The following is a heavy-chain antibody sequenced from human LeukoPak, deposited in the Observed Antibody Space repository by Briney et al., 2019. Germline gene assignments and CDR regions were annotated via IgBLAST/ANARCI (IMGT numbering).Heavy chain of an antibody. Sequence: GGSLRLSCAASGFTFSSYWMSWVRQAPGKGLEWVANIKQDGSEKYYVDSVKGRFTISRDNAKNSLYLQMNSLRAEDTALYYCATPEKLTKEMRWQWLSYWGRGTLVTVSS. CDR1: GFTFSSYW. J-gene: IGHJ4*02. CDR3: ATPEKLTKEMRWQWLSY. V-gene: IGHV3-7*03. D-gene: IGHD6-19*01. CDR2: IKQDGSEK.